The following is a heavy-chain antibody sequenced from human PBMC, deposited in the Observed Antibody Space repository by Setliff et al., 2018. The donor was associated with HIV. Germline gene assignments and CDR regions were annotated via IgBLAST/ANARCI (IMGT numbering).Heavy chain of an antibody. CDR2: ISGSGSGT. V-gene: IGHV3-23*01. Sequence: GGSLRLSCAASGFTFNTYAMSWVRQAPGKGLEWVSVISGSGSGTFYADSVKGRFTISRDNSKNTLYLQMNGLRVDDTAVYYCAKDGISGGSYPPYYFDYWGHGTLVTVS. D-gene: IGHD6-19*01. CDR3: AKDGISGGSYPPYYFDY. CDR1: GFTFNTYA. J-gene: IGHJ4*01.